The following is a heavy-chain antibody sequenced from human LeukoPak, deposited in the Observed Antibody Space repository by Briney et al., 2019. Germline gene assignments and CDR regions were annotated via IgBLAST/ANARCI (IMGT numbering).Heavy chain of an antibody. D-gene: IGHD6-13*01. CDR1: GFTFSYHW. CDR2: IKNDGTVK. V-gene: IGHV3-7*01. CDR3: AKDSYSKGDY. J-gene: IGHJ4*02. Sequence: GGSLRLSCAASGFTFSYHWMTWVRQAPGKGLEWVANIKNDGTVKNYVDSVEGRFTISRDNAKNSLYLQMNSLRAEDTAVYYCAKDSYSKGDYWGQGVLVTVSS.